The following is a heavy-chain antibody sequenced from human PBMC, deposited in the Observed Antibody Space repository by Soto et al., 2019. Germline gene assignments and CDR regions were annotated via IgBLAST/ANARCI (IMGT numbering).Heavy chain of an antibody. Sequence: XEDLNSSYRGSGYSVTSYWIGWVRQMPGKGLEWMGIIYPGDSDTRYSPSFQGQVTISADKSISTAYLQWSSLKASDTAMYYCARRGIAAAGTEGDYYYYGMDVWRQGTTVTVSS. J-gene: IGHJ6*02. V-gene: IGHV5-51*01. CDR3: ARRGIAAAGTEGDYYYYGMDV. CDR1: GYSVTSYW. CDR2: IYPGDSDT. D-gene: IGHD6-13*01.